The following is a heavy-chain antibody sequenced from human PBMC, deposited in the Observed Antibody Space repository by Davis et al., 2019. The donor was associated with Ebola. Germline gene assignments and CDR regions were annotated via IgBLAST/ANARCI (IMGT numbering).Heavy chain of an antibody. Sequence: GESLKISCAASGFTFSDYYMGWIRQAPGKGLEWLSYISGRSSYANYADSVQGRFTISRDNAKNSLYLQMNSLRVEDTAVYYCAREVGATTVDYWGQGTLVTVSS. CDR1: GFTFSDYY. CDR3: AREVGATTVDY. CDR2: ISGRSSYA. V-gene: IGHV3-11*06. J-gene: IGHJ4*02. D-gene: IGHD1-26*01.